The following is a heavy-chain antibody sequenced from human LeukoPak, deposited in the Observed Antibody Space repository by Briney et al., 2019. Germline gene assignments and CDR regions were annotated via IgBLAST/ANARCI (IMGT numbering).Heavy chain of an antibody. J-gene: IGHJ3*02. CDR1: GFTVSKNY. CDR2: IYGGGST. Sequence: PGGSLRLSCAASGFTVSKNYMTWVRQAPGKGLEWVSVIYGGGSTYYAASVKGRFTISRDNSKNTLFLQMNSLSAEDTAIYYCAGLPVVTAVTGAFHIWGQGTMVTVSS. V-gene: IGHV3-53*01. D-gene: IGHD2-21*02. CDR3: AGLPVVTAVTGAFHI.